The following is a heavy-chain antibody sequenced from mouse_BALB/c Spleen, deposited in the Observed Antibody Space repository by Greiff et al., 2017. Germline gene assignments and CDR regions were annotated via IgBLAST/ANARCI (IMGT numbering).Heavy chain of an antibody. V-gene: IGHV14-3*02. J-gene: IGHJ4*01. D-gene: IGHD2-1*01. Sequence: EVMLVESGAELVKPGASVKLSCTASGFNIKDTYMHWVKQRPEQGLEWIGRIDPANGNTKYDPKFQGKATITADTSSNTAYLQLSSLTSEDTAVYYCARNYLYYYAMDYWGQGTSVTVSS. CDR1: GFNIKDTY. CDR3: ARNYLYYYAMDY. CDR2: IDPANGNT.